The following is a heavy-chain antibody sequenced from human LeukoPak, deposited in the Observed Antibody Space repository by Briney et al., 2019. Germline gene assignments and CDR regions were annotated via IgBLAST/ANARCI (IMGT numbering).Heavy chain of an antibody. CDR1: GGTFSSYA. Sequence: SVKVSCKASGGTFSSYAISWVRQAPGQGLEWMGGIIPIFGTANYAQKFQGRVTTTTDESTSTAYMELSSLRSEDTAVYYCARSPGIAAAGTGGYYFDYWGQGTLVTVSS. CDR2: IIPIFGTA. CDR3: ARSPGIAAAGTGGYYFDY. D-gene: IGHD6-13*01. V-gene: IGHV1-69*05. J-gene: IGHJ4*02.